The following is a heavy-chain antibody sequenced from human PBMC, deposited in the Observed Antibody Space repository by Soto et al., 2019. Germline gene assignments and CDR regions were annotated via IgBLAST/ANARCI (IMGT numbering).Heavy chain of an antibody. CDR1: GYTFSTYG. CDR2: IGAHNDDT. V-gene: IGHV1-18*01. CDR3: ARDWRGAEGFDP. Sequence: QVQLVQSGAEVKKPGDSVKVSCKASGYTFSTYGFSWVRQAPGQGLERMGWIGAHNDDTTYAQNFQGRVTMTTDTSTTTSYMELRSLTSDDTAVYFCARDWRGAEGFDPWGQGTLVTVSS. D-gene: IGHD3-3*01. J-gene: IGHJ5*02.